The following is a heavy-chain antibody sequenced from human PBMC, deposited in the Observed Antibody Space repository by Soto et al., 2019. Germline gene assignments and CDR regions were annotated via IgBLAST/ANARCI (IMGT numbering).Heavy chain of an antibody. J-gene: IGHJ6*02. CDR1: GFTFSSYA. CDR3: AREYGGNAHYYYSSGREV. Sequence: GGSLRLSCAASGFTFSSYAMHWVRQAPGKGLEWVAVISYDGSNKYYADSVKGRFTISRDNSKNTLYLQMNSLRAEYTAVYYCAREYGGNAHYYYSSGREVGPQGTRFTVSS. D-gene: IGHD5-12*01. V-gene: IGHV3-30-3*01. CDR2: ISYDGSNK.